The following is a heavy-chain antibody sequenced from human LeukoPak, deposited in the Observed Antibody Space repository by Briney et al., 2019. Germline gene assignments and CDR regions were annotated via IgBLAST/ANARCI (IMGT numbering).Heavy chain of an antibody. CDR3: AIYSRIAVAGTGFLSWFDP. Sequence: ASVKVSCKASGYTFTGYYMHWVRQAPGQGLEWMGWINPNSGGTNYAQKFQGRVTMTRDTSTSTVYMELSSLRSEDTAVYYCAIYSRIAVAGTGFLSWFDPWGQGTLVTVSS. D-gene: IGHD6-19*01. CDR1: GYTFTGYY. CDR2: INPNSGGT. J-gene: IGHJ5*02. V-gene: IGHV1-2*02.